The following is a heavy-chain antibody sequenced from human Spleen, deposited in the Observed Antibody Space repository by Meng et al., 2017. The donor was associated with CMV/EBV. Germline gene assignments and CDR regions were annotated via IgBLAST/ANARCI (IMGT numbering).Heavy chain of an antibody. CDR3: ARVGSRGYGFYLDS. CDR2: IYYSGST. Sequence: ESLKISCTVSGGSISSYYWSWIRQPPGKGLEWIGYIYYSGSTNYNPSLESRVTISVDTSKKQFSLNLISVTAADTAVYYCARVGSRGYGFYLDSWGQGTLVTVSS. V-gene: IGHV4-59*01. CDR1: GGSISSYY. J-gene: IGHJ4*02. D-gene: IGHD5-18*01.